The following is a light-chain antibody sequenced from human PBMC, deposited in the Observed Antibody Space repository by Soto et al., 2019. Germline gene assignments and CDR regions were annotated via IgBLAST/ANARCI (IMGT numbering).Light chain of an antibody. CDR1: QGISSY. CDR2: KAS. V-gene: IGKV1-9*01. Sequence: IQLTQSPSSLSASVGDRVTITCRASQGISSYLAWYQQKPGKAPKLLIYKASTLKSGVPSRFSGSGSGTEFTLTISSLQPDDFATYYRQQSYSTPRTFGQGTKVDIK. J-gene: IGKJ1*01. CDR3: QQSYSTPRT.